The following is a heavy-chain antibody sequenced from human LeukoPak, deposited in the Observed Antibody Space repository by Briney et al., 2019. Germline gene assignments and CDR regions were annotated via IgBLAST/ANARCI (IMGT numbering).Heavy chain of an antibody. CDR2: ISSSSSYI. V-gene: IGHV3-21*01. CDR1: GFTFSSYS. CDR3: ARDGGLYCSGGSCS. Sequence: PGGYLRLSCAASGFTFSSYSMNWVRQAPGKGLEWVSSISSSSSYIYYADSVKGRFTISRDNTKNSPYLQMNSLRAEDTAVYYCARDGGLYCSGGSCSWGQGTLVTVSS. D-gene: IGHD2-15*01. J-gene: IGHJ4*02.